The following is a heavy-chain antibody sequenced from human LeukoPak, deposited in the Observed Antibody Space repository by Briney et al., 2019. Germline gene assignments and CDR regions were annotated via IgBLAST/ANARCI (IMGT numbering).Heavy chain of an antibody. D-gene: IGHD2-2*01. CDR2: INHSGST. CDR3: ARGYCSSTSCYPVDY. Sequence: SETLSLTCTVSGGSISGYYWSWIRQPPGKGLEWIGEINHSGSTNYNPSLKSRVTISVDTSKNQFSLKLSSVTAADTAVYYCARGYCSSTSCYPVDYWGQGTLVTVSS. V-gene: IGHV4-34*01. J-gene: IGHJ4*02. CDR1: GGSISGYY.